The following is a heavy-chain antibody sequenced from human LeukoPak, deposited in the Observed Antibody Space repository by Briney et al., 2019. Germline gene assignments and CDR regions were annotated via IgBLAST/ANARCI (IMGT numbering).Heavy chain of an antibody. CDR1: GGSFSGYY. CDR2: INHSGST. J-gene: IGHJ4*02. CDR3: ARYEDYYDSSGYYSSSSES. Sequence: PSETLSLTCAVYGGSFSGYYWSWIRQPPGKGLEWIGEINHSGSTNYNPSLKSRVTIPVDTSKNQFSLKLSSVTAADTAVYYCARYEDYYDSSGYYSSSSESWGQGTLVTVSS. D-gene: IGHD3-22*01. V-gene: IGHV4-34*01.